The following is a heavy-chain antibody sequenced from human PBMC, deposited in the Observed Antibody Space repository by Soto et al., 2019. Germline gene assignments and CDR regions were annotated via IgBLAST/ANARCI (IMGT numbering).Heavy chain of an antibody. D-gene: IGHD3-22*01. J-gene: IGHJ4*02. V-gene: IGHV4-61*07. CDR3: AKHSSGYEY. CDR2: IYYSGTT. Sequence: LGWLRQPPGKGLEWIGYIYYSGTTYYNPSLKSRVTISVDTSKNQFSLQLQSVTAADTAVYYCAKHSSGYEYWGQGTLVTGSS.